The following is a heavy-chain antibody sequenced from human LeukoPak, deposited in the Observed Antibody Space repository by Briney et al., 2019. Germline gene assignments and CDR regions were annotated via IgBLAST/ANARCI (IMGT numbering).Heavy chain of an antibody. J-gene: IGHJ4*02. CDR1: GHSFTNYG. D-gene: IGHD3-22*01. Sequence: GASVKVSCKTSGHSFTNYGISWVRQAPGQGLEWMGWISGYNDNTKCAQKFQGRVTMTTDTSTSTAYMELRSLRSDDTAVYYCARGPYYYDNSGFYYEDYWGQGTLVTVSS. CDR3: ARGPYYYDNSGFYYEDY. CDR2: ISGYNDNT. V-gene: IGHV1-18*01.